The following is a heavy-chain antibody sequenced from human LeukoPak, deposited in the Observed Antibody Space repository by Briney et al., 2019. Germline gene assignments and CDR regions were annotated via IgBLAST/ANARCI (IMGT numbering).Heavy chain of an antibody. CDR2: ISDSGGST. CDR1: GFTFSTYW. D-gene: IGHD6-13*01. V-gene: IGHV3-23*01. CDR3: AKAPPYSSSWDFDY. J-gene: IGHJ4*02. Sequence: GGSLRLSCSASGFTFSTYWMSWVRQAPGKGLEWVSAISDSGGSTYYADSVKGRFTISRDNSKNTLYLQMNSLRAEDTAVYYCAKAPPYSSSWDFDYWGQGTLVTVSS.